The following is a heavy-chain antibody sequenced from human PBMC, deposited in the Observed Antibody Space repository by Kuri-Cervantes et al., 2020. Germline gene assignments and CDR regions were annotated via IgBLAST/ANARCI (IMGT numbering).Heavy chain of an antibody. CDR1: GGTFSSYA. D-gene: IGHD6-6*01. Sequence: SVKVSCKASGGTFSSYAISWVRQAPGQGLEWMGGIIPIFATANYAQKFQGRVTITTDESTSTAYMELSSLRSEDTAVYYCARGSGPSQYSRYYYYMDVWGKGTTVTVSS. J-gene: IGHJ6*03. CDR3: ARGSGPSQYSRYYYYMDV. CDR2: IIPIFATA. V-gene: IGHV1-69*05.